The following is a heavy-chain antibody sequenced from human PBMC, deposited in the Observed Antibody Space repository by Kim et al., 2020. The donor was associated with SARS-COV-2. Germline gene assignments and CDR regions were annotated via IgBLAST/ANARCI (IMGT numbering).Heavy chain of an antibody. D-gene: IGHD6-19*01. V-gene: IGHV4-34*01. CDR3: AGEGSPSSGWGRDY. CDR1: GGSFSGYY. CDR2: INHSGST. Sequence: SETLSLTCAVYGGSFSGYYWSWIRQPPGKGLEWIGEINHSGSTNYNPSLKSRVTISVDTSKNQFSLKLSSVTAADTAVYYCAGEGSPSSGWGRDYWGQGTLVTVSS. J-gene: IGHJ4*02.